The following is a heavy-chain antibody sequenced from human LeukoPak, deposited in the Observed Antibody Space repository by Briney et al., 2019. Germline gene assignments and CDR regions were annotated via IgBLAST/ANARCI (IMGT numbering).Heavy chain of an antibody. CDR2: INPSGGST. CDR3: ARVPIRRQYYYDSSGLAFDY. D-gene: IGHD3-22*01. V-gene: IGHV1-46*01. CDR1: GYTFTSYY. J-gene: IGHJ4*02. Sequence: ASVKVSCKASGYTFTSYYMHWVRQAPGQGLEWMGIINPSGGSTSYAQKFQGRVTMTRDTSTSTVYMELSGLRSEDTAVYYCARVPIRRQYYYDSSGLAFDYWGQGTLVTVSS.